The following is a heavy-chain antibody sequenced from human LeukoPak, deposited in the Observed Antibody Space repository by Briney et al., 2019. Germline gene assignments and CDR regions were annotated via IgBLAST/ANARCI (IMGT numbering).Heavy chain of an antibody. Sequence: SETLSLTCAVYGGSFSGYYWSWIRQPPGKGLEWIGEINHSGSTNYNPSLKSRVTISVDTSRNQFSLRLSSVTAADTAVYYCAREGKPEYSSSSYAFDIWGQGTMVTVSS. D-gene: IGHD6-6*01. J-gene: IGHJ3*02. CDR3: AREGKPEYSSSSYAFDI. CDR2: INHSGST. V-gene: IGHV4-34*01. CDR1: GGSFSGYY.